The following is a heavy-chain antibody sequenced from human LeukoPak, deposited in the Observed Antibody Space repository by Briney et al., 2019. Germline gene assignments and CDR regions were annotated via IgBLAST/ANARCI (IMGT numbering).Heavy chain of an antibody. D-gene: IGHD3-10*01. CDR2: TYYRSKWYN. J-gene: IGHJ4*02. CDR1: GDSLSSNSAA. Sequence: SQTLSLTCAISGDSLSSNSAAWNWLRQSASRGLEWLGRTYYRSKWYNDYAVSVKSRITISPDTSKNQFSLQMNSVTPEDAAVYYCARLTYGFDYWGQGTLVTVS. V-gene: IGHV6-1*01. CDR3: ARLTYGFDY.